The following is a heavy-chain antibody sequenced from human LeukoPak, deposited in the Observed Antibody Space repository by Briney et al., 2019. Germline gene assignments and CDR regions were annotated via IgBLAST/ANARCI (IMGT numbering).Heavy chain of an antibody. Sequence: ASVKVSCKASGYTFASYGITWVRQAPGQGLEWMGWISAYKGDTNYAQTLRGRVTMTTDTAASSAYLELRSLRSDDTAVYYCARSPRGYSYGYRDHWGQGTLVTVSS. CDR3: ARSPRGYSYGYRDH. D-gene: IGHD5-18*01. J-gene: IGHJ4*02. CDR2: ISAYKGDT. V-gene: IGHV1-18*01. CDR1: GYTFASYG.